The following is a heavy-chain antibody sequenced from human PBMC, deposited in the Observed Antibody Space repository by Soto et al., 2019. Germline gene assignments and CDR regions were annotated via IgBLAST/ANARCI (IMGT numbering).Heavy chain of an antibody. CDR3: ARDRTMVRGVIIRGNYYYYMDV. CDR1: GYTFTSYG. V-gene: IGHV1-18*01. CDR2: ISAYNGNT. Sequence: ASVKVSCKASGYTFTSYGISWVRQAPGQGLEWMGWISAYNGNTNYAQKLQGRVTMTTDTSTSTAYMELRSLRSDDTAVYYCARDRTMVRGVIIRGNYYYYMDVWGKGTTVTVSS. D-gene: IGHD3-10*01. J-gene: IGHJ6*03.